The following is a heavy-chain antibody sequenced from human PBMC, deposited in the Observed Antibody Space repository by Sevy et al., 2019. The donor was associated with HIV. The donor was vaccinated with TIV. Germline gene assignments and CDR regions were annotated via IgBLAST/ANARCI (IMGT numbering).Heavy chain of an antibody. CDR2: FNPLSGGT. Sequence: ASVKVSCKTFGYTFTDNYIHWVRQAPGQGLEWMGRFNPLSGGTKSAQLFQGRVTMTRDTSISTAYMEVSRLTFDDTAVYYCAREAGSTYYGLLDYWGQGSLVTVSS. CDR3: AREAGSTYYGLLDY. D-gene: IGHD1-26*01. V-gene: IGHV1-2*06. J-gene: IGHJ4*02. CDR1: GYTFTDNY.